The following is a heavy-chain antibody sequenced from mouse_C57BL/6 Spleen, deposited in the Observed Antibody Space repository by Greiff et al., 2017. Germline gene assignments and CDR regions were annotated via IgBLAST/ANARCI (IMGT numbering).Heavy chain of an antibody. CDR3: ARSVRYDGYPDY. D-gene: IGHD2-3*01. Sequence: VQLQESGPELVKPGASVKISCKASGYTFTDYYINWVKQRPGQGLEWIGWIFPGSGSTYYNEKFKGKATLTVDKSSSTAYMLLSSLTSEDSAVYFGARSVRYDGYPDYWGQGTTLTVSS. CDR1: GYTFTDYY. CDR2: IFPGSGST. V-gene: IGHV1-75*01. J-gene: IGHJ2*01.